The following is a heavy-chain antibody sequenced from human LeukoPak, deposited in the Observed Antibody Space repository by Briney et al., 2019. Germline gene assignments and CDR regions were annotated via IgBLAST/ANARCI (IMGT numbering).Heavy chain of an antibody. Sequence: GESLKISCKGSGYRFTSYWTSWVRQMPGTGLEWRGRIDPSDSYINYSPSFQGHLTISSDKSISTAYLQWSSLKASDTAMYYCARHQLLGPCFKGVCSDAFDIWGQGTMVTVSS. D-gene: IGHD2-8*01. CDR1: GYRFTSYW. J-gene: IGHJ3*02. CDR3: ARHQLLGPCFKGVCSDAFDI. CDR2: IDPSDSYI. V-gene: IGHV5-10-1*01.